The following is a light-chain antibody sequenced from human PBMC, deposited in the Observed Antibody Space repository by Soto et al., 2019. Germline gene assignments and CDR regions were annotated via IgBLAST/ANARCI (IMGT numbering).Light chain of an antibody. CDR3: ASLTTTNFV. J-gene: IGLJ1*01. CDR1: SSDVGAYNL. CDR2: EVT. V-gene: IGLV2-14*01. Sequence: QSVLTQHASVSGSPGQSITISCTGTSSDVGAYNLVSWYQHLPDKAPKLIISEVTNRPSGVSDRFSGSKSGNTASLTISGLQAEDEADYYCASLTTTNFVFGSGTKLTVL.